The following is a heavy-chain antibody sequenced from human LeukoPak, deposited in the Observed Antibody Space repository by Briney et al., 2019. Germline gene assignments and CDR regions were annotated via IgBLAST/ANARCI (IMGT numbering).Heavy chain of an antibody. CDR1: GVSFSGYY. CDR3: ARSPPSYQLPRHYFDY. Sequence: SETLSLTCAVYGVSFSGYYWSWVRQPPGKGLEWIGEINHSGSTNYNPSLKSRVTISVDTSKNQFSLKLSSVTAADTAVYYCARSPPSYQLPRHYFDYWGQGTLATVSS. D-gene: IGHD2-2*01. CDR2: INHSGST. V-gene: IGHV4-34*01. J-gene: IGHJ4*02.